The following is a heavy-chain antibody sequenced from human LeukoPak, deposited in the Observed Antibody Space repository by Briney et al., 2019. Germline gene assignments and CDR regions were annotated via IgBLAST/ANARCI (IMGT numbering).Heavy chain of an antibody. CDR1: GYSFTSYG. CDR3: ARDQCSSTRCCVSNWFDP. CDR2: ISGYKGNT. D-gene: IGHD2-2*01. V-gene: IGHV1-18*01. J-gene: IGHJ5*02. Sequence: GASVKVSCKASGYSFTSYGISWVRQAPGQGLEWMGWISGYKGNTNYAQKFQGRVTMTTDTSTSTAYMELRSLRSDDTAVYYCARDQCSSTRCCVSNWFDPWGQGTLVTVSS.